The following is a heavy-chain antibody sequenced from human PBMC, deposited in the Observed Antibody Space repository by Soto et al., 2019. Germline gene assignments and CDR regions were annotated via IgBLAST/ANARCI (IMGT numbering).Heavy chain of an antibody. CDR3: AREGFCSSTRCYSFDY. V-gene: IGHV3-64*01. J-gene: IGHJ4*02. D-gene: IGHD2-2*01. Sequence: EVQLVESGGGLVQPGGSLRLSCAASGFTFSSYAMHWVRQAPGKGLEYVSAISSNGGSTYYANSVKGRFTISRDNSQNPLYLQMGSLRAEDMAVYYCAREGFCSSTRCYSFDYWGQGTLVTVSS. CDR2: ISSNGGST. CDR1: GFTFSSYA.